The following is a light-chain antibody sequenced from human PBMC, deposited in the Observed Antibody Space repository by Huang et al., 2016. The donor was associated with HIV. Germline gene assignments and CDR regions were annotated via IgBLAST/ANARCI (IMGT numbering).Light chain of an antibody. CDR2: GAS. V-gene: IGKV3-15*01. J-gene: IGKJ5*01. CDR3: QQYNNWPPIT. CDR1: QRVSSN. Sequence: EIVMTQSPVTLSVSPGERATLSCRASQRVSSNLAWYQQKPGQAPRLLRYGASTRATGVPARFSGSGSGTEFTLTISSLQSEDFALYYCQQYNNWPPITFGQGTRLEIK.